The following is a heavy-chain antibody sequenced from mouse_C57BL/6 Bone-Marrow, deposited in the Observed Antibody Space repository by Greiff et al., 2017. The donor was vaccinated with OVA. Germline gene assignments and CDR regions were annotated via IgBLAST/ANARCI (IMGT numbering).Heavy chain of an antibody. D-gene: IGHD1-1*01. CDR1: VYSITSGYY. V-gene: IGHV3-6*01. Sequence: EVKLMESGPGLVKPSQSLSLTCSVTVYSITSGYYWNWIRQFPGNKLEWMGYISYDGSNNYNPSLKNRISITRDTSKNQFFLKLNSVTTEDTATYYCARGAPYYGSSYGYFDVWGTGTTVTVSS. J-gene: IGHJ1*03. CDR2: ISYDGSN. CDR3: ARGAPYYGSSYGYFDV.